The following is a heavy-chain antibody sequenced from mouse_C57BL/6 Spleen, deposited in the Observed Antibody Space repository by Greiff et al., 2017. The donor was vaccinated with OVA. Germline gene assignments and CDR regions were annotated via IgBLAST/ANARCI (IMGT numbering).Heavy chain of an antibody. J-gene: IGHJ1*03. Sequence: VQLQQPGAELVKPGASVKMSCKASGYTFTSYWITWVKQRPGQGLEWIGDIYPGSGSTNYNEKFKSKATLTVDTSSSTAYMQLSSLTSQDSAVYYGASAGYYYGSTNWYFDVWGTGTTVTVSS. CDR1: GYTFTSYW. D-gene: IGHD1-1*01. CDR2: IYPGSGST. V-gene: IGHV1-55*01. CDR3: ASAGYYYGSTNWYFDV.